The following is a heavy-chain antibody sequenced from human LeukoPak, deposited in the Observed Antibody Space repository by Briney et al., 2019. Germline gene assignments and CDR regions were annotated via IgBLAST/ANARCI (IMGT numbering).Heavy chain of an antibody. CDR2: INPNSGGT. CDR1: GYTFTGYY. Sequence: GASVKVSCKTFGYTFTGYYIHWVRQAPGQGLEWMGRINPNSGGTNYAQKFQGRVTMTRDTSISTAYMELSRLRSDETAVYYCARAALWFGELLDGMGVWGQGTMVTVSS. V-gene: IGHV1-2*06. D-gene: IGHD3-10*01. J-gene: IGHJ6*02. CDR3: ARAALWFGELLDGMGV.